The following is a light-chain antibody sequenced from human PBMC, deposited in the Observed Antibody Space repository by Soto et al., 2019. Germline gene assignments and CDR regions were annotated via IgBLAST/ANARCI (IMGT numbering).Light chain of an antibody. CDR2: SNN. Sequence: QSVLTQPPSASGTPGQRVSISCSGSSSNIGSNSVNWYQQLPGTAPKLLIYSNNKRPSGVPDRISGSKSGTSASLAISGLQSEDEADYYCAAWDDSLNGPVFGTGTKVTVL. CDR1: SSNIGSNS. V-gene: IGLV1-44*01. CDR3: AAWDDSLNGPV. J-gene: IGLJ1*01.